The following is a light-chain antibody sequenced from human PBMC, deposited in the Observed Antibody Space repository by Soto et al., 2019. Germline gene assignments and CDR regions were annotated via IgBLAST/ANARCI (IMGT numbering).Light chain of an antibody. CDR2: GAS. V-gene: IGKV3D-15*01. CDR1: RSVSSN. J-gene: IGKJ2*01. CDR3: QQYNNSPPYT. Sequence: EITMTQSPDTLSVSPGERATLSCRASRSVSSNLAWYQQRPGQAPRLLIYGASTRATGIPARFSGSGSGTEFTLTISSLQSEDFVVYYCQQYNNSPPYTFGQGTKLEI.